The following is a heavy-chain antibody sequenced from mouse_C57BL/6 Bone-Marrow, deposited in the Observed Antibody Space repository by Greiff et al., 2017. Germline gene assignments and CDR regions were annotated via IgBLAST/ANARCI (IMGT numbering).Heavy chain of an antibody. Sequence: EVQLQQSGTVLARPGASVKMSCKTSGYTFTSYWMHWVKQRPGPGLEWIGAIYPGNSDTSYNQKFKGKAKLTAVTSASTAYMELSSLTNEDSAVYYCTRNLGGYYVPWFAYWGQGTLVTVSA. CDR2: IYPGNSDT. CDR1: GYTFTSYW. CDR3: TRNLGGYYVPWFAY. J-gene: IGHJ3*01. D-gene: IGHD2-3*01. V-gene: IGHV1-5*01.